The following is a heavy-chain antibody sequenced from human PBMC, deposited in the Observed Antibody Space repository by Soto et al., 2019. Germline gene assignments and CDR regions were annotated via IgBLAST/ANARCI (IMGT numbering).Heavy chain of an antibody. Sequence: QVQLQESGPGLVKPSETLSLTCTVSGGSVSSGTNYWSWIRQPPGKGLEWVGYVFYSGSTNYNPSLKSRVTMAIDTSKNQFSLKLSSVTAADTAVYYCARDKTSVTGGFDPWGQGTLVTVSS. V-gene: IGHV4-61*01. CDR2: VFYSGST. CDR3: ARDKTSVTGGFDP. J-gene: IGHJ5*02. CDR1: GGSVSSGTNY. D-gene: IGHD4-4*01.